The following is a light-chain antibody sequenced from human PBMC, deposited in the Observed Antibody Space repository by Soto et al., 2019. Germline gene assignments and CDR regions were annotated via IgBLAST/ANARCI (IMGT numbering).Light chain of an antibody. CDR2: EVS. V-gene: IGLV2-14*01. CDR3: SSYISSSTLHVV. J-gene: IGLJ2*01. Sequence: QSALTQPASVSGSPGQSITISCSGTGSDVGGYNYVSWYQQHPRKAPKLMIYEVSNRPSGVSNRFSGSKSGNTASLTISGLQAEDEADYYCSSYISSSTLHVVFGGGTKLTVL. CDR1: GSDVGGYNY.